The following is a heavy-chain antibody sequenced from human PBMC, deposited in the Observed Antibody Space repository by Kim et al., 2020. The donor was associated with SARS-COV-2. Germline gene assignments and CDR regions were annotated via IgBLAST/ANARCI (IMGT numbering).Heavy chain of an antibody. V-gene: IGHV3-11*06. J-gene: IGHJ6*02. Sequence: GRFTITRDNAKNSLYLQMNSLRAEDTAVYYCARDGCLTIFVLVTADYGMDVWGQGTTVTVSS. CDR3: ARDGCLTIFVLVTADYGMDV. D-gene: IGHD3-3*01.